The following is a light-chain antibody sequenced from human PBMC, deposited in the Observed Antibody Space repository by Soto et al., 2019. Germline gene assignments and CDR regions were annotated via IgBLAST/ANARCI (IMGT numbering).Light chain of an antibody. CDR2: GIS. J-gene: IGKJ4*01. Sequence: ENVLTQSPGTLSLSPGEGATLSCRATQSVASRYFAWYQQKPGQAPRLLIYGISSRATDIPDRFSGSGSGTDYTLTISRLEPEDFAVYYCQQYGSSPRLTFGGGTKVEIK. V-gene: IGKV3-20*01. CDR1: QSVASRY. CDR3: QQYGSSPRLT.